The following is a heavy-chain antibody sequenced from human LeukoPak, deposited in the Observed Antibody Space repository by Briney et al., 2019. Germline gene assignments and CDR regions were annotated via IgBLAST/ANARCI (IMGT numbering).Heavy chain of an antibody. V-gene: IGHV3-11*04. J-gene: IGHJ4*02. CDR3: AREFWYRFEI. Sequence: GGSLRLSCAASGFIFSDYYMSWIRQAPGKGLEFVAYISSDGTANYYADYVKGRFTISGDNAQNSVHLEITNLRAEDTAVYYCAREFWYRFEIWGQGTVVTVSS. CDR1: GFIFSDYY. D-gene: IGHD6-13*01. CDR2: ISSDGTAN.